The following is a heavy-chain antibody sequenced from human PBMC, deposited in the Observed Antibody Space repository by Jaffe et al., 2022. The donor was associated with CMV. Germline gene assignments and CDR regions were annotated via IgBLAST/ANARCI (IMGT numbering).Heavy chain of an antibody. CDR2: ISSSGGST. V-gene: IGHV3-23*04. Sequence: EVQLVESGGGLVQPGGSLRLSCAASGFTFSSYAMSWVRQVPGKGLEWVSAISSSGGSTYYADSVKGRLTITRDNSKNTLYLQMNSLRAEDTAVYSCAKESQGTAGWYFDLWGRGTLVTVSS. CDR3: AKESQGTAGWYFDL. CDR1: GFTFSSYA. J-gene: IGHJ2*01. D-gene: IGHD6-13*01.